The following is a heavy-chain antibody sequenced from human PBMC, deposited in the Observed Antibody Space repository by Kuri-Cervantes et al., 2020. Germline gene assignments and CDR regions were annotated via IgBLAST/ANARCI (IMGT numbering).Heavy chain of an antibody. Sequence: ASVKVSCKASGYTFTGYYMHWVRQAPGQGLEWMGWINPNSGGTNYAQKFQGRVTMTRDTSISTAYMELSRLRSEDTAVYYCARDTPKRSVEGIAAAIEWVSQKDYYYYGMDVWGQGTTVTVSS. CDR3: ARDTPKRSVEGIAAAIEWVSQKDYYYYGMDV. D-gene: IGHD6-13*01. V-gene: IGHV1-2*02. CDR1: GYTFTGYY. J-gene: IGHJ6*02. CDR2: INPNSGGT.